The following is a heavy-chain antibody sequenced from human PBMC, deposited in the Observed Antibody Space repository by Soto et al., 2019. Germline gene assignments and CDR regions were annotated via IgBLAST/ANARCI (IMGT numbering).Heavy chain of an antibody. V-gene: IGHV4-30-4*01. D-gene: IGHD3-22*01. CDR1: GGSISSGDYY. J-gene: IGHJ4*02. CDR2: IYYSGST. Sequence: SETLSLTCTVSGGSISSGDYYWSWIRQPPGKGLEWIGYIYYSGSTYYNPSLKSRVTISVDTSKNQFSLKLSSVTAADTAVYYCARTGPYDSSGRGLDYWGQGTLVTVSS. CDR3: ARTGPYDSSGRGLDY.